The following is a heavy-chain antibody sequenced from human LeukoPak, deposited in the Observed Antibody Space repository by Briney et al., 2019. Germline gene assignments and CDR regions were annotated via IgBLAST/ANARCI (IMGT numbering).Heavy chain of an antibody. CDR3: ARIYSGSHYS. CDR2: IRYDGSNE. D-gene: IGHD1-26*01. J-gene: IGHJ4*02. V-gene: IGHV3-30*02. Sequence: GGSLRLSCAASGFTVSTYGMHWVRQAPGKGLEWVTSIRYDGSNEYYADSVKGRFTISRDTSKNTLFLQMNSLRAEDTAVYYCARIYSGSHYSWGQGTLVTISS. CDR1: GFTVSTYG.